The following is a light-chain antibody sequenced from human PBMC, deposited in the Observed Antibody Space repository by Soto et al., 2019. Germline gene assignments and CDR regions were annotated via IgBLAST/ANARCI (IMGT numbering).Light chain of an antibody. Sequence: EIVLTQSPATLSLSPGERATLSCRAGQSVSSNLAWYQQKPGQAPRLLIYDASNRATGIPARFSGSGSGTDFTLTISSLEPEDFAVYYCQQRSNWPLTFGGGTKVEIK. CDR3: QQRSNWPLT. CDR2: DAS. CDR1: QSVSSN. J-gene: IGKJ4*01. V-gene: IGKV3-11*01.